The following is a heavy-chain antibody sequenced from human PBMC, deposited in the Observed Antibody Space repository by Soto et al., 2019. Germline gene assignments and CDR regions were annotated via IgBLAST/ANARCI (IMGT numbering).Heavy chain of an antibody. CDR3: AREGDSSGYYFFDY. J-gene: IGHJ4*02. Sequence: GGSLRLSWAASGFTFSSHCRSWVRQAPGKGLEWVANIKQDGSEKYYVDSVKGRFTISRDNAKNSLYLQMNSLRAEDTAVYYCAREGDSSGYYFFDYWGQGTLVTVSS. D-gene: IGHD3-22*01. CDR1: GFTFSSHC. V-gene: IGHV3-7*05. CDR2: IKQDGSEK.